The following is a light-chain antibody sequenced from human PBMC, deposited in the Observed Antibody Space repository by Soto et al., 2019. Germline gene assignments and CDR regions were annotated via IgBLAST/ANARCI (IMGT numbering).Light chain of an antibody. J-gene: IGKJ4*01. CDR1: QGISSS. CDR3: QQLNNYPLT. CDR2: AAS. V-gene: IGKV1-9*01. Sequence: DIHLTQSPTFLSASVEDRVTITCRASQGISSSLAWYQQKPGKAPKILIYAASTLQSGVPSRFSGSGSGTEFTLTISSLQPEDFGTYYCQQLNNYPLTFGGGTKVDIK.